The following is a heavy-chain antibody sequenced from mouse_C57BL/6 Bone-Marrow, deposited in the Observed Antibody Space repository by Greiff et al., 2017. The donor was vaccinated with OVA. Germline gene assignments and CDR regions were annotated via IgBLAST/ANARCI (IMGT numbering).Heavy chain of an antibody. V-gene: IGHV1-74*01. CDR3: AISPDDYDVGYWYFDV. J-gene: IGHJ1*03. CDR2: IHPSDSDT. D-gene: IGHD2-4*01. Sequence: QVQLKQPGAELVKPGASVKVSCKASGYTFTSYWMHWVKQRPGQGLEWIGRIHPSDSDTTYNQKFKGKATLTVDKSSSTAYMQLSSLTSEDSAVYYCAISPDDYDVGYWYFDVWGTGTTVTVSS. CDR1: GYTFTSYW.